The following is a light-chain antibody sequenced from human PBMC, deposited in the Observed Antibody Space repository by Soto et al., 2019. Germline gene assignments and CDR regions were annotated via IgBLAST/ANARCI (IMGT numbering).Light chain of an antibody. CDR2: EVS. V-gene: IGLV2-14*01. CDR3: SSYTSTSPYV. Sequence: QSALTQPASVSGSPGQSITISCTGTSSDVGGYNYVSWYQQHPGKVPKLMIYEVSNRPSGVSDRFSGSKSGNTASLTISGLQAEDEAGYYCSSYTSTSPYVFGTGTKLTVL. CDR1: SSDVGGYNY. J-gene: IGLJ1*01.